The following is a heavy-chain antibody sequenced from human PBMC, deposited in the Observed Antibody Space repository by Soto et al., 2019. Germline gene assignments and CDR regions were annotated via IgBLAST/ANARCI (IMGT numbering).Heavy chain of an antibody. CDR2: ISDSGGRT. V-gene: IGHV3-23*01. D-gene: IGHD6-19*01. CDR3: AKHQIGWSDFEN. Sequence: EFQLLESGGDLVQPGGSLRLSCAASGFPFSTNAMSWVRQAPGKGLEWVSTISDSGGRTYYADSVEGRFTISRDNSKNTLYLQMNSLRVEDTAVFYCAKHQIGWSDFENWGQGALVTVSS. J-gene: IGHJ4*02. CDR1: GFPFSTNA.